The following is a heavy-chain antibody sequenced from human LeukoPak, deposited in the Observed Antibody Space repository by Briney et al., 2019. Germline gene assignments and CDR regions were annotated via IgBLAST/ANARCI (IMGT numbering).Heavy chain of an antibody. CDR1: GFTFSSYA. CDR2: ISSNGGST. J-gene: IGHJ4*02. D-gene: IGHD6-19*01. Sequence: GGSLRLSCAASGFTFSSYAMHWVRQAPGKGLESVSAISSNGGSTYYANSVKGRFTISRDNAKNSLYLQMNSLRAEDTAVYYCARDMLYSSALDYWGQGTLVTVSS. CDR3: ARDMLYSSALDY. V-gene: IGHV3-64*01.